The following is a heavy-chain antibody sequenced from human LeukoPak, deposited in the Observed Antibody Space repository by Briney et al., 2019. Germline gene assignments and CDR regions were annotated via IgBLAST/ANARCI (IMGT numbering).Heavy chain of an antibody. CDR2: IWYDGSYK. Sequence: GRCLRLSCAASGFTFITYGMHWVRQAPGKGLEWVALIWYDGSYKYYADSVKGRFTISRDNSKNTLYLQMNSLRAEDTAVYYCAREYYDSSDYPRQHYFDYWGQGTLVTVSS. V-gene: IGHV3-33*01. D-gene: IGHD3-22*01. CDR3: AREYYDSSDYPRQHYFDY. J-gene: IGHJ4*02. CDR1: GFTFITYG.